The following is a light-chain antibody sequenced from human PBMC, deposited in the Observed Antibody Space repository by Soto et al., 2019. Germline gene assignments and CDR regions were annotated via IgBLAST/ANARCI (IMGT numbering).Light chain of an antibody. Sequence: QSALTQPASVSGSPGQSSTISCTGTSSDVGTYNSVSWYQQYPGKAPKLMIHDVSNRPSGVSNRFSGSKSGNTASLTISGLQAEEEDYYYCSSHTSSSSYVFGSGTKVTVL. CDR2: DVS. CDR1: SSDVGTYNS. CDR3: SSHTSSSSYV. J-gene: IGLJ6*01. V-gene: IGLV2-14*01.